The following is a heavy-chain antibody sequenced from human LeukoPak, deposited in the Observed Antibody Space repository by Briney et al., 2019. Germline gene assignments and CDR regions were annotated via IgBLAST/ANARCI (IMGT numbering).Heavy chain of an antibody. Sequence: GGSLRLSCEVSGFTFGNYAMSWVRQAPGKGLEWISGISASGHYTYTADSLKGRFTISRDNSKNTLYLQMNSLRVEDTALYYCAKDGSWGDYYFYFYIDVWGKGTTVTVSS. V-gene: IGHV3-23*01. CDR2: ISASGHYT. CDR1: GFTFGNYA. CDR3: AKDGSWGDYYFYFYIDV. D-gene: IGHD3-16*01. J-gene: IGHJ6*03.